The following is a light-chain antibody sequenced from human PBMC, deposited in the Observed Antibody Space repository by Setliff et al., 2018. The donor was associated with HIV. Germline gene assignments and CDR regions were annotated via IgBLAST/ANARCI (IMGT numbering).Light chain of an antibody. V-gene: IGLV2-23*02. Sequence: QSALTQPASVSGSPGQSITISCTGTSSDIGTYNLVSWYQQYTGKAHKVMIYEVSKRPSGVSNRFSGSKSGNTASLTISGLQAEDEADYYCCSYSGRTSFVFGTGTKVTVL. CDR3: CSYSGRTSFV. CDR1: SSDIGTYNL. CDR2: EVS. J-gene: IGLJ1*01.